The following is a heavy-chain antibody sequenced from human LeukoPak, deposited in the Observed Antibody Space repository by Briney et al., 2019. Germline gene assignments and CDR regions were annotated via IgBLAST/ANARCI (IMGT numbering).Heavy chain of an antibody. Sequence: GESLRISCKGSGYSFTSNWIGWVRQMPGKGLEWMGIIYPGDSDTRYSPSFQGQVTISADKSSSTAYLQWSSLKASDTAMYYCARHRVGIYSRNHAFDIWGQGTMVTVSS. CDR1: GYSFTSNW. CDR3: ARHRVGIYSRNHAFDI. J-gene: IGHJ3*02. V-gene: IGHV5-51*01. D-gene: IGHD1-26*01. CDR2: IYPGDSDT.